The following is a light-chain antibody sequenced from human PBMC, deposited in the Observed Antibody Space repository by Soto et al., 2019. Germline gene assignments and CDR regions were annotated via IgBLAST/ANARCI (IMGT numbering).Light chain of an antibody. J-gene: IGKJ2*01. CDR2: GAS. CDR3: QQYGSSPYT. V-gene: IGKV3-20*01. CDR1: QSVSSSY. Sequence: EIVLTQSPGTLSLSPGERATLSCRASQSVSSSYLAWYQQKPGQAHSLLIFGASSRATGIPYRFSGSGSGTDFTLTISRLEPEDFAVYYCQQYGSSPYTFGLGTKLEIE.